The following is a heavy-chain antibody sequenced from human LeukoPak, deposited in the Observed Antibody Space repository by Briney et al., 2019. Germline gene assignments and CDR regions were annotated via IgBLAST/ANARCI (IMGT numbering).Heavy chain of an antibody. CDR1: GFTFSSFA. D-gene: IGHD2-15*01. CDR3: AKARLYCSSGTCSDHPATLTGMDV. Sequence: GGSLRLSCTASGFTFSSFAMHWVRQAPGKGLEWVSLITNSGVTTHYADSVKGRFTISRDKSRSTLYLQLNSLRADDTALYYCAKARLYCSSGTCSDHPATLTGMDVWGQGTTVTVSS. CDR2: ITNSGVTT. J-gene: IGHJ6*02. V-gene: IGHV3-23*01.